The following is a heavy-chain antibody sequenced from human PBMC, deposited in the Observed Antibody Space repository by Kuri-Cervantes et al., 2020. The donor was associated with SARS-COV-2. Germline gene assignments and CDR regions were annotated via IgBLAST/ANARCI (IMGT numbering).Heavy chain of an antibody. CDR2: IYYTGSA. D-gene: IGHD3-22*01. V-gene: IGHV4-39*01. J-gene: IGHJ4*02. Sequence: GALRLSCTVCGGSVSSSSYYWGWIRQPPGKGLEWIGIIYYTGSAYYNSSLKSRVTISVDTSKNQFSLKLSSVTAADTAVYYCACLSSGYNDVFDFWGQGMLVTVSS. CDR1: GGSVSSSSYY. CDR3: ACLSSGYNDVFDF.